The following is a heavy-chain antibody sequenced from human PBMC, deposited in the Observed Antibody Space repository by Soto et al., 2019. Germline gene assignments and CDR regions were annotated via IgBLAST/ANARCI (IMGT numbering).Heavy chain of an antibody. Sequence: ASVKVSCKASGYTFTSYGISWVRQAPGQGLEWMGWISPNSGNTGYAQKIQGRVTMTRNTSISTAYMELSSLRSEDTAVYYCARSIVVVPALDYWGQGTLVTVSS. CDR2: ISPNSGNT. D-gene: IGHD2-21*02. V-gene: IGHV1-8*02. J-gene: IGHJ4*02. CDR3: ARSIVVVPALDY. CDR1: GYTFTSYG.